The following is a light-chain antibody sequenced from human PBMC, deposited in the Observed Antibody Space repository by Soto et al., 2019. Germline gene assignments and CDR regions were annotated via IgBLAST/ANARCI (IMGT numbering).Light chain of an antibody. J-gene: IGLJ1*01. CDR3: SSYTDSSNYV. CDR2: QVT. V-gene: IGLV2-14*02. CDR1: SGFVGSFSL. Sequence: QSVLAQPASVSGSPGQSITISCTGTSGFVGSFSLVSWYQQHPGKAPKVMIYQVTNRPSGVSNRFSGSRSGNTASLTISGLQAEDEADYYCSSYTDSSNYVFGTGTKVTLL.